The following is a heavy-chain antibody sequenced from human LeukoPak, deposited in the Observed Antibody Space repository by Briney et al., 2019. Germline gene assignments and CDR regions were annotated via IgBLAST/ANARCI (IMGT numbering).Heavy chain of an antibody. J-gene: IGHJ3*02. D-gene: IGHD6-19*01. CDR1: GFTFSSYS. CDR2: ISSSSSYI. CDR3: ARVVAVAGRAFDI. Sequence: GGSLRLSCAASGFTFSSYSMNWVRQAPGKGLEWVSSISSSSSYIYYADSVKGRFTISRDNAKNSLYLQMNSLRAEDTAMYYCARVVAVAGRAFDIWGLGTVVTVSS. V-gene: IGHV3-21*01.